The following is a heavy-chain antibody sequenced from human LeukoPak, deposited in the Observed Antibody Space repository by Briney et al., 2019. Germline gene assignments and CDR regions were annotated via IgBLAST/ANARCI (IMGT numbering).Heavy chain of an antibody. CDR2: IYTSGST. Sequence: SETLSLTCTVSGGSISSYYWSWIRQPAGKGLEWIGRIYTSGSTNYNPSLKSRVTISVDTSKNQFSLKLSSVTAADTAVYFCARDLPGYSVFDYWGQGTLVTVSS. J-gene: IGHJ4*02. V-gene: IGHV4-4*07. CDR3: ARDLPGYSVFDY. D-gene: IGHD6-13*01. CDR1: GGSISSYY.